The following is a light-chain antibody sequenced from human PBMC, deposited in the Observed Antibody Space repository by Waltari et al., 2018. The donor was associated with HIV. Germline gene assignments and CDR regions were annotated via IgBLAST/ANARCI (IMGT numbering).Light chain of an antibody. CDR2: DVS. V-gene: IGLV2-14*03. Sequence: QSALTQPASVSGSPGQSITISCTGTSSDVGGYNYVSWYQQHPGKAPKLMIYDVSNRPSGVSNRFSGSKSGNTASLTISVLQAEDEADYYCSSYTSSNTLPYVFGTGTKVTVL. CDR1: SSDVGGYNY. CDR3: SSYTSSNTLPYV. J-gene: IGLJ1*01.